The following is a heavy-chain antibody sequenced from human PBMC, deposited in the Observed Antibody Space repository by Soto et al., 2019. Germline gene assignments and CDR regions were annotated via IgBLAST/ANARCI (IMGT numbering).Heavy chain of an antibody. V-gene: IGHV3-74*01. CDR3: ARDAYYDMGV. CDR2: INSDGSTT. J-gene: IGHJ6*02. Sequence: EVQLVESGGGLVQPGGSLRLSCAASGFTFSTYWMHWVRQAPGKGLVWVSRINSDGSTTNYADSVKGRFTISRDNAKNTQYLNMNSQRAEDTSVDYCARDAYYDMGVWGQGTTVTVSS. CDR1: GFTFSTYW.